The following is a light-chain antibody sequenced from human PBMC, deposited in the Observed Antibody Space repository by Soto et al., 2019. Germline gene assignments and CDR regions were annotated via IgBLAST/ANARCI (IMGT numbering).Light chain of an antibody. CDR1: QSISSW. CDR2: DAS. Sequence: DIQMTQSPSTLSASVGDRVTITCRASQSISSWLAWYQQKPGKAPKLLIHDASSLESGVPSRFSGSGSGTEFTLTISSLQLDDFATYYCQQYNSYSYTFGQGTKLEIK. V-gene: IGKV1-5*01. J-gene: IGKJ2*01. CDR3: QQYNSYSYT.